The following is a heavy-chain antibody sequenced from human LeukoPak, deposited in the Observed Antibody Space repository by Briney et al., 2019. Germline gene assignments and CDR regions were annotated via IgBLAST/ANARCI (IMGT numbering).Heavy chain of an antibody. CDR1: GGSISSGSYY. D-gene: IGHD3-22*01. CDR3: ARWVGPSSGYYMGAFDI. Sequence: SQTLSLTCTVSGGSISSGSYYWSWIRQPAGKGLEWIGRIYTSGSTNHNPSLKSRVTISVDTSKNQFSLKLSSVTAADTAVYYCARWVGPSSGYYMGAFDIWGQGTMVTVSS. V-gene: IGHV4-61*02. J-gene: IGHJ3*02. CDR2: IYTSGST.